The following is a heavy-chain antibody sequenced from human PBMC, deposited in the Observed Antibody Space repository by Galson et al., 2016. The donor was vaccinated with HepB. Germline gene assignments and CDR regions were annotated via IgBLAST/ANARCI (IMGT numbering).Heavy chain of an antibody. CDR3: TRELRSSLDD. J-gene: IGHJ4*02. D-gene: IGHD3-10*01. Sequence: SETLSLTCTVSGGSISSTSHHWGWIRQPPGKALEWIASIYYTGTSYYSPSLRSRIAISVDTAKNQLSLTRSSATAADTAVYYCTRELRSSLDDWGQGTLVTVSS. V-gene: IGHV4-39*02. CDR2: IYYTGTS. CDR1: GGSISSTSHH.